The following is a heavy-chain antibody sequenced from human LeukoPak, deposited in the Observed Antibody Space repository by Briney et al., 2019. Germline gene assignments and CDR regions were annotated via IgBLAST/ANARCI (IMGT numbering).Heavy chain of an antibody. CDR1: GGSISSSSYY. J-gene: IGHJ3*02. D-gene: IGHD2-15*01. CDR3: ARDYCSGGSCYGDWNAFDI. V-gene: IGHV4-39*07. Sequence: PSETLSLTCTVSGGSISSSSYYWGWIRQPRGKGLEWIGSIYYSGSTYYNPSLKSRVTISVDTSKNQFSLKLSSVTAADTAVYYCARDYCSGGSCYGDWNAFDIWGQGTMVTVSS. CDR2: IYYSGST.